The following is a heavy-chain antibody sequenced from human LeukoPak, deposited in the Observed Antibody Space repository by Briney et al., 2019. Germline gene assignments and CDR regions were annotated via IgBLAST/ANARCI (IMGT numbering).Heavy chain of an antibody. CDR3: ARGGGDYNPFDY. CDR2: IYRGGST. V-gene: IGHV3-53*01. J-gene: IGHJ4*02. D-gene: IGHD4-11*01. CDR1: GFTVSSNY. Sequence: QAGGSLRLSCAVSGFTVSSNYMSWVRQTPGKGLEWVSVIYRGGSTYYADSVKGRFTVSRDNSKNTLYLQMNSLRAEDTAVYYCARGGGDYNPFDYWGQGTLVTVSS.